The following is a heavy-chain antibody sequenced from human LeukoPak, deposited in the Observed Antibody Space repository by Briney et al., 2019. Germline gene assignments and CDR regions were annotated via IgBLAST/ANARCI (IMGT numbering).Heavy chain of an antibody. Sequence: GGSLRLSCAASGFTFSAYYMSWIRQAPGKGLEWVAYITSSGDDIYYADSVKGRFTISRDNAKNALFLRMSSLRVEDTATYYCASDIVATSGDFWGQGTLVSVSS. V-gene: IGHV3-11*01. CDR2: ITSSGDDI. J-gene: IGHJ4*02. CDR1: GFTFSAYY. D-gene: IGHD5-12*01. CDR3: ASDIVATSGDF.